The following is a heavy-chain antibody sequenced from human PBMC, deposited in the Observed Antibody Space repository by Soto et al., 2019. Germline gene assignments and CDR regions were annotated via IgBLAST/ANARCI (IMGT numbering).Heavy chain of an antibody. J-gene: IGHJ6*02. CDR1: GYTFTSYY. CDR3: ASLPSGYDVVNYYGMDV. V-gene: IGHV1-46*01. CDR2: INPSGGST. Sequence: QVQLVQSGAEVKKPGASVKVSCKASGYTFTSYYMHWVRQAPGQGLEWMGIINPSGGSTSYAQKLQGRVTMTRDTSTSTVYMELSSLRSEDTAVYYCASLPSGYDVVNYYGMDVWGQGTTVTVSS. D-gene: IGHD5-12*01.